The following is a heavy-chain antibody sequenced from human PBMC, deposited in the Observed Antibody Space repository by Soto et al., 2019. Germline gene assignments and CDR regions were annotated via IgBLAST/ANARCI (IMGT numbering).Heavy chain of an antibody. CDR1: GGSISSSNW. V-gene: IGHV4-4*02. J-gene: IGHJ5*02. CDR3: ARDAEQLGRGGWFDP. CDR2: IYHSGST. Sequence: SETLSLTCAVSGGSISSSNWWSWVRQPPGKGLEWIGEIYHSGSTNYNPSLKSRVTISVDKSKNQFSLKLSSVTAADTAVYYCARDAEQLGRGGWFDPWGQGTLVTVSS. D-gene: IGHD6-6*01.